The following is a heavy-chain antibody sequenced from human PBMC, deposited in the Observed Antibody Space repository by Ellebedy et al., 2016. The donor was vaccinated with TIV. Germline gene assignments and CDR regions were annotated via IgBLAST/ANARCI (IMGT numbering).Heavy chain of an antibody. D-gene: IGHD3-22*01. J-gene: IGHJ4*02. CDR3: ATLHFLDTSGYYYEGHDY. V-gene: IGHV1-18*01. CDR2: ISAYNGNT. CDR1: GYTFSSYG. Sequence: AASVKVSCKASGYTFSSYGMSWVRQAPGQGLEWMGWISAYNGNTNYAQKLQGRVTITTDTSTSTAYMELRSLRPDDTAVYYCATLHFLDTSGYYYEGHDYWGQGTLVTVSS.